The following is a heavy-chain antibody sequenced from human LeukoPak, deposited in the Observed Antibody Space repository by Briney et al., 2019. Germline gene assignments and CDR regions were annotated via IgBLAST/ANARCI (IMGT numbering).Heavy chain of an antibody. J-gene: IGHJ4*01. CDR2: INPNSGGT. Sequence: GASVKVSCKASGYTFTGYYMHWVRQAPGQGLEWMGWINPNSGGTNYAQKFQGRVTMTRDTSISTAYMELSRLRSDDTAVYYCATPYSSSWFLFDYWGHGTLVTVSS. D-gene: IGHD6-13*01. CDR3: ATPYSSSWFLFDY. CDR1: GYTFTGYY. V-gene: IGHV1-2*02.